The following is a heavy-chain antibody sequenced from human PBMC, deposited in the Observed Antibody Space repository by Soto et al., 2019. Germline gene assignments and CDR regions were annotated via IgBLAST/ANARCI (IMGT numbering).Heavy chain of an antibody. CDR3: AKDRGSSSWYYYYYGMDV. CDR2: ISYDGSNK. D-gene: IGHD6-13*01. V-gene: IGHV3-30*18. J-gene: IGHJ6*02. Sequence: LRLSCAASGFTFSSYGMHWVRQAPGKGLEWVAVISYDGSNKYYADSVKGRFTISRDNSKNTLYLQMNSLRAEDTAVYYCAKDRGSSSWYYYYYGMDVWGQGTTVTVSS. CDR1: GFTFSSYG.